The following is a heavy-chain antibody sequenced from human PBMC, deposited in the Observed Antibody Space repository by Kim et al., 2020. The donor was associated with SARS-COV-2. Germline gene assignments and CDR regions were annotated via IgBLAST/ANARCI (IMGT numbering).Heavy chain of an antibody. J-gene: IGHJ3*02. D-gene: IGHD3-10*01. Sequence: VDSVKGRFTISRDNAKNSLYLQMNSLRAEDTAVYYCARKGSGSYLDAFDIWGQGTMVTVSS. V-gene: IGHV3-7*04. CDR3: ARKGSGSYLDAFDI.